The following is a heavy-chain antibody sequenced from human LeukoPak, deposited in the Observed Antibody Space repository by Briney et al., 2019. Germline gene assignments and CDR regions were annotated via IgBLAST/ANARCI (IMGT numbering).Heavy chain of an antibody. Sequence: SETLSLTCTVSGGSISSSSYYWSWIRQPPGKGLEWIGEINHSGSTNYNPSLKSRVTISVDTSKNQFSLKLSSVTAADTAVYYCARGVWKYQLRQPGPNWFDPWGQGTLVTVSS. J-gene: IGHJ5*02. D-gene: IGHD2-2*01. CDR2: INHSGST. CDR1: GGSISSSSYY. CDR3: ARGVWKYQLRQPGPNWFDP. V-gene: IGHV4-39*07.